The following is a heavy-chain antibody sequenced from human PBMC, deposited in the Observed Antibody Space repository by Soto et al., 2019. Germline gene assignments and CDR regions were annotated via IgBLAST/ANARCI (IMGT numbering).Heavy chain of an antibody. V-gene: IGHV1-69*06. D-gene: IGHD3-10*01. J-gene: IGHJ3*02. Sequence: QVQLEQSGAEVKKPGSSVKVFCKASGGTLRDHGVAWLRQAPGQGLEWMGGTIPVFNTAKYAQKFQGRVTVTADKFMNIAYMELSSLRSEDTAFYFCARGVYGSGNYYTGPSAFDIWGQGTMVIVSS. CDR2: TIPVFNTA. CDR1: GGTLRDHG. CDR3: ARGVYGSGNYYTGPSAFDI.